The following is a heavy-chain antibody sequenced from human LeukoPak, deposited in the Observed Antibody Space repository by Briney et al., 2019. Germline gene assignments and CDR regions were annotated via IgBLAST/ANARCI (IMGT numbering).Heavy chain of an antibody. J-gene: IGHJ3*02. Sequence: SETLSLTCTVSGGSISSGGYYWSWIRQHPGKGPEWIGYIYYSGSTYYNPSLKSRVTISVDTSKNQFSLKLSSVTAADTAVYYCARESRVVYAGPGCSSTSCYRGDAFDIWGQGTMVTVSS. CDR1: GGSISSGGYY. V-gene: IGHV4-31*03. D-gene: IGHD2-2*01. CDR3: ARESRVVYAGPGCSSTSCYRGDAFDI. CDR2: IYYSGST.